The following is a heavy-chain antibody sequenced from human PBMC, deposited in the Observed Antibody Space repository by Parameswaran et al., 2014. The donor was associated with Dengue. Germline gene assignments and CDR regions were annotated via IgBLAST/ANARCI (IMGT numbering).Heavy chain of an antibody. D-gene: IGHD3-9*01. J-gene: IGHJ6*02. V-gene: IGHV4-4*02. CDR2: IYHSGST. CDR3: ARDRRQYYDILTGYYYYYYYGMDV. Sequence: RWIRQPPGKGLEWIGEIYHSGSTNYNPSLKSRVTISVDKSKNQFSLKLSSVTAADTAVYYCARDRRQYYDILTGYYYYYYYGMDVWGQGTTVTVSS.